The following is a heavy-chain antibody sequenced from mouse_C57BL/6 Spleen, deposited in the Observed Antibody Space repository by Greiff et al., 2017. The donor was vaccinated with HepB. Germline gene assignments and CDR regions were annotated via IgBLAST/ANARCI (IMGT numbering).Heavy chain of an antibody. D-gene: IGHD1-1*02. CDR2: IDPETGGT. CDR3: TRGGGGPSWFAY. Sequence: VRLQQSGAELVRPGASVTLSCKASGYTFTDYEMHWVKQTPVHGLEWIGAIDPETGGTAYNQKFKGKAILTADKSSSTAYMELRSLTSEDSAVYYCTRGGGGPSWFAYWGQGTLVTVSA. J-gene: IGHJ3*01. CDR1: GYTFTDYE. V-gene: IGHV1-15*01.